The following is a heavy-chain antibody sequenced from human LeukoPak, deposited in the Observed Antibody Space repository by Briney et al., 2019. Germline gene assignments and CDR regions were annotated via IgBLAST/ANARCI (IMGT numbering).Heavy chain of an antibody. Sequence: PSETLSLTCTVSGGSISSYYWSWIRQPPGKGLEWIGYIYYSGSTNYNPSLKSRVTISVDTSKNQFSLKLSSVTAADAAVYYCARVSIYSSSGYYYGMDVWGQGTTVTVSS. CDR2: IYYSGST. D-gene: IGHD6-6*01. CDR3: ARVSIYSSSGYYYGMDV. V-gene: IGHV4-59*08. CDR1: GGSISSYY. J-gene: IGHJ6*02.